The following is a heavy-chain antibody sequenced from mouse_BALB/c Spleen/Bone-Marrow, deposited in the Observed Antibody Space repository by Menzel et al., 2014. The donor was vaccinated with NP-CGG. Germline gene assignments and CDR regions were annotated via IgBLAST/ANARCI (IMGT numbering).Heavy chain of an antibody. V-gene: IGHV2-6-4*01. CDR3: ARKDGGYYVMDY. J-gene: IGHJ4*01. CDR2: IWGGGGT. CDR1: GFSLSRYN. D-gene: IGHD2-3*01. Sequence: VQVVESGPGLVAPSQNLSITCTVSGFSLSRYNIHWIRQPPGEGLEWLGMIWGGGGTDHNSALKSRLRISKDNSKSQIFLKINSLQIDDTAMYYCARKDGGYYVMDYWGQGTSVTVSS.